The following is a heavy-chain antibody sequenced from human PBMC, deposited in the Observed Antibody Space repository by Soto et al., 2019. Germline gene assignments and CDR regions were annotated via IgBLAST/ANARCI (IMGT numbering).Heavy chain of an antibody. CDR1: GGSISSGGYY. CDR2: IYYSGST. Sequence: SETLSLTCTVSGGSISSGGYYWSWIRQHPGKGLEWIGYIYYSGSTYYNPSLKSRVTISVDTSKNQFSLKLSSVTAADTAVYYCARDRHILTGYYTLRPEYTWFDPWGQGTLVTVSS. D-gene: IGHD3-9*01. V-gene: IGHV4-31*03. CDR3: ARDRHILTGYYTLRPEYTWFDP. J-gene: IGHJ5*02.